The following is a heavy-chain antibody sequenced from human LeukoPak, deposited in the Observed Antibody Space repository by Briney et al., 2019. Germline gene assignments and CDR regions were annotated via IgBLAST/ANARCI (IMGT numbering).Heavy chain of an antibody. CDR2: IYYSGST. CDR1: GGSISISSYY. J-gene: IGHJ4*02. CDR3: ASSDSSGYYPRGDY. Sequence: PSETLSLTCTVSGGSISISSYYWGWIRQPPGKGLEWLGSIYYSGSTYYNPSLKSRVTISVDTSKNQFSLKLSSVTAADTAVYYCASSDSSGYYPRGDYWGQGTLVTVSS. D-gene: IGHD3-22*01. V-gene: IGHV4-39*01.